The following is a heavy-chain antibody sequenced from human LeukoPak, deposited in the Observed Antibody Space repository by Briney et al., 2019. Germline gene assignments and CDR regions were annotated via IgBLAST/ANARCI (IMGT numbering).Heavy chain of an antibody. V-gene: IGHV4-30-4*01. J-gene: IGHJ5*02. CDR1: GGSISSGDYY. CDR2: IYYSGST. Sequence: SETLSLTCTVSGGSISSGDYYWSWIRQPPGKGLEWIGYIYYSGSTYYNPSLKSRVTISADTSKNQFSLKLSSVTAADTAVYYCARERRSMVRGVTAWGQGTLVTVSS. D-gene: IGHD3-10*01. CDR3: ARERRSMVRGVTA.